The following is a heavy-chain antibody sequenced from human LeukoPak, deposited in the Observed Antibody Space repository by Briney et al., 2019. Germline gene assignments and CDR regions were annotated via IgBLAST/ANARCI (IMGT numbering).Heavy chain of an antibody. CDR3: TRPAPTWDTSGYPHWFDP. CDR2: ISTRRQSI. D-gene: IGHD3-22*01. V-gene: IGHV3-11*01. CDR1: GLTFSDEY. J-gene: IGHJ5*02. Sequence: GGSLRLSCATSGLTFSDEYMSWIRQAPGRGLEWISYISTRRQSIFYADSVKGRFTISRDIAKNTLFLQMSNLRAEDTAVYYCTRPAPTWDTSGYPHWFDPWGQGTLVTVSS.